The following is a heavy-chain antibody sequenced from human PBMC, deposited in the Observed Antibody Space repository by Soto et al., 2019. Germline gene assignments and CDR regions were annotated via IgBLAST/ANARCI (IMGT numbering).Heavy chain of an antibody. D-gene: IGHD1-1*01. CDR1: GFTFSSYA. Sequence: EVQLLESGGGSVQPGGSLRLSCAASGFTFSSYAMHCVRRPPGKGLEGGSSIRGSGGTAYYADSVKGRFSISRDSLVNTLYLQMNSLIAEDTAVYYCAKGRGQNWNFDYWGQGTLVTVSP. J-gene: IGHJ4*02. CDR2: IRGSGGTA. CDR3: AKGRGQNWNFDY. V-gene: IGHV3-23*01.